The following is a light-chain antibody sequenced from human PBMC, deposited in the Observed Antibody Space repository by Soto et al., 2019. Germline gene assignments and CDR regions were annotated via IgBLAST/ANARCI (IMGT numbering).Light chain of an antibody. CDR3: CSYTNSAYV. CDR2: DVS. Sequence: QSVLAQPRAVSASPGQSVTISCTGTNSDVGAYNYVSWYQQHPAKAPNLMIYDVSKRPSGVPDRFSGSKSGNTASLTISGLQAEDEGDYYCCSYTNSAYVFGTGTKVTVL. J-gene: IGLJ1*01. V-gene: IGLV2-11*01. CDR1: NSDVGAYNY.